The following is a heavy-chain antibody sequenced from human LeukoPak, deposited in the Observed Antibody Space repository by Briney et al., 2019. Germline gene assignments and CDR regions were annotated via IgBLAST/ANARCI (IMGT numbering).Heavy chain of an antibody. J-gene: IGHJ4*02. CDR3: ARVSGYSYGVANYFDY. D-gene: IGHD5-18*01. Sequence: SETLSLTCSVSGGSISSGGYYWSWIRQPPGKGLEWIGEINHSGSTNYNPSLKSRVTISVDTSKNQFSLKLSSVTAADTPVYYCARVSGYSYGVANYFDYWGQGTLVTVSS. CDR1: GGSISSGGYY. V-gene: IGHV4-34*01. CDR2: INHSGST.